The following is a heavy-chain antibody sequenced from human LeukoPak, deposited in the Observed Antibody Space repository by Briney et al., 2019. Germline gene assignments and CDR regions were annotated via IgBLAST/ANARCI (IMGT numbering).Heavy chain of an antibody. Sequence: SETLSLTFSVSGGSISTYYWTWIRQPPGKGLEWIGYIYYTGDTDYNPPLKSRVTISLDTSKNQFSLKLSSVTAADTAVYYCARVYGDWFDPWGQGTLVTVSS. CDR2: IYYTGDT. V-gene: IGHV4-59*01. CDR1: GGSISTYY. CDR3: ARVYGDWFDP. D-gene: IGHD1-14*01. J-gene: IGHJ5*02.